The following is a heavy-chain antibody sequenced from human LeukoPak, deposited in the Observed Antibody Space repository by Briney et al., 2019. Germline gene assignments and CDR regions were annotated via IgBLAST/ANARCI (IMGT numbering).Heavy chain of an antibody. CDR2: IKQDGSQE. J-gene: IGHJ4*02. D-gene: IGHD3-3*01. Sequence: GSLRLSCAASRFTLSTYWMSWVRQAPGKGLEWVAHIKQDGSQEYYVDSVKGRFTISRDSAKNSLYLQMNSLRAEDTAVYYCARGVPYDSWSGPHYSDYWGQGTLVTVSS. V-gene: IGHV3-7*01. CDR1: RFTLSTYW. CDR3: ARGVPYDSWSGPHYSDY.